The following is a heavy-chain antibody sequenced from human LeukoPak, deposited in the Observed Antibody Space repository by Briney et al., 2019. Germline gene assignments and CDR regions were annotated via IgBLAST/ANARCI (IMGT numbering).Heavy chain of an antibody. Sequence: GGSLRLSCAASGFTFSSYAMHWVRQAPGKGLEWVAVISYDGSNKYYADSVKGRFTISRDNSKNTLYLQMNSLRAEDTAVYYCARAGQQLVRKLDYWGQGTLVTVSS. J-gene: IGHJ4*02. CDR2: ISYDGSNK. D-gene: IGHD6-13*01. CDR3: ARAGQQLVRKLDY. V-gene: IGHV3-30-3*01. CDR1: GFTFSSYA.